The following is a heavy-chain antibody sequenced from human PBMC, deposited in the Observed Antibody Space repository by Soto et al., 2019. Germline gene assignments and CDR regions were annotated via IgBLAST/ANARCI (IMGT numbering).Heavy chain of an antibody. D-gene: IGHD1-1*01. V-gene: IGHV1-2*02. Sequence: QAQLVQSGAEMKQPGDSVKVSCKASGYKFTDHYMHWVRQAPGQGLEWMGWINSKNGDTRYARDFQGSVIMTRDTSINTAYMQLRSLTSDDSAIYYCARGTGTSWFDVWGQGTLVTVSS. CDR2: INSKNGDT. CDR1: GYKFTDHY. J-gene: IGHJ5*02. CDR3: ARGTGTSWFDV.